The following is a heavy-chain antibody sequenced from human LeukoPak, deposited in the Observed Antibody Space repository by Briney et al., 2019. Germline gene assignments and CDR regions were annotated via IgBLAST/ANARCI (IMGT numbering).Heavy chain of an antibody. CDR1: GFTFSSYG. CDR2: IWYDGSNK. V-gene: IGHV3-33*01. J-gene: IGHJ4*02. CDR3: ARDRAMVVGSSLYSDY. D-gene: IGHD5-18*01. Sequence: GGSLRLSCAASGFTFSSYGMHWVRQAPGKGLEWVSLIWYDGSNKYYADSVKGRFTISRDNSKNTLNLQMNSLRAEDTALYYCARDRAMVVGSSLYSDYRGPGTLVTVSS.